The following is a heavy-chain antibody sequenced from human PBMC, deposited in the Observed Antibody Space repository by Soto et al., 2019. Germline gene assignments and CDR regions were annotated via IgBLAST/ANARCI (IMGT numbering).Heavy chain of an antibody. D-gene: IGHD5-12*01. CDR2: IYPGDSDT. Sequence: GESPKISCKGSGYSFTSHWIGWVRQMPGKGLECMGIIYPGDSDTRYSPSFQGQVTISVDKSISTAYLQWSSLKASDNAMYYCARQGYSGDYFHGMDVWGQGTTVTVSS. V-gene: IGHV5-51*01. CDR3: ARQGYSGDYFHGMDV. J-gene: IGHJ6*01. CDR1: GYSFTSHW.